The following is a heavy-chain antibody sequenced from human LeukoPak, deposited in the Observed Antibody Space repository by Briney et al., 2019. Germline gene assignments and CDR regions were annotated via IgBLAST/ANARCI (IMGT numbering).Heavy chain of an antibody. CDR1: GYNFISYY. J-gene: IGHJ6*02. CDR2: INPSGGST. Sequence: ASVKVSCKASGYNFISYYMHWVRQAPGQGLEWMGIINPSGGSTSYARKFQDRVTVTRDTSTSTVYMELSSLKSEDTAVYYCAREDVVLVDAVRYYYYGMDVWGQGTTVTVSS. CDR3: AREDVVLVDAVRYYYYGMDV. V-gene: IGHV1-46*01. D-gene: IGHD2-8*01.